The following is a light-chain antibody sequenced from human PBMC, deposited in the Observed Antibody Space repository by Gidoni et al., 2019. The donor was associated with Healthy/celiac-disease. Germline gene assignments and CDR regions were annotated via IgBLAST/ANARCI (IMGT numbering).Light chain of an antibody. V-gene: IGKV1-39*01. CDR1: QSISSY. CDR2: AAS. CDR3: QQSYSTLALT. Sequence: DIQMTQSPSSLSASVGDRVTITCRASQSISSYLNWYQQKPGKAPKLLIYAASSLQSGVPSRFSGSGSGTDFTLNISSLQPEDFATYYCQQSYSTLALTFGGGTKVEIK. J-gene: IGKJ4*01.